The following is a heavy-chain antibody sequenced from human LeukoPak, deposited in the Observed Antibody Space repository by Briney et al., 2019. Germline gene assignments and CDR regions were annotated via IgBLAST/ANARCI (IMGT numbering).Heavy chain of an antibody. D-gene: IGHD3-22*01. Sequence: GESLKISCKGSGYSFTSYWICWVRQMPGKGLEWMGTIYPGDSDTTYSSSFQGQVNISADKSLSPAYLQWSSLKGSDPAMYYCARHHYDSRGYWFDWFDAWGQGTLVTVSS. J-gene: IGHJ5*02. CDR3: ARHHYDSRGYWFDWFDA. V-gene: IGHV5-51*01. CDR1: GYSFTSYW. CDR2: IYPGDSDT.